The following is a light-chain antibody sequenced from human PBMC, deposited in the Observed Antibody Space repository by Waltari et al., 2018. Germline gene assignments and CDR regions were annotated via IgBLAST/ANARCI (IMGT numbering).Light chain of an antibody. Sequence: QSVLTQPPSVSGAPGQRVTISCPGSTPTIGAGSPVHRYQQLPGTAPKLLIYDTTNRPSGVPDRFSGSKSGTSASLAITGLQAEDEADYFCQSYDRSLGGQFVFGTGTKVTV. V-gene: IGLV1-40*01. CDR1: TPTIGAGSP. CDR3: QSYDRSLGGQFV. J-gene: IGLJ1*01. CDR2: DTT.